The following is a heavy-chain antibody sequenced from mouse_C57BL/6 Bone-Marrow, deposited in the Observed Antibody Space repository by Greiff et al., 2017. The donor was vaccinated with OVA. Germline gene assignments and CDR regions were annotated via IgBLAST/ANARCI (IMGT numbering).Heavy chain of an antibody. CDR1: GYTFTSYG. D-gene: IGHD3-1*01. CDR2: ISPRSGNT. V-gene: IGHV1-81*01. Sequence: QVQLQQSGAELARPGASVKLSCKASGYTFTSYGISWVKQRTGQGLEWIGEISPRSGNTYYNEKFKGKATLTADKSSSTAYMALRSLTSEDSAVYFCARPLGDDWGQGTTRTVSS. J-gene: IGHJ2*01. CDR3: ARPLGDD.